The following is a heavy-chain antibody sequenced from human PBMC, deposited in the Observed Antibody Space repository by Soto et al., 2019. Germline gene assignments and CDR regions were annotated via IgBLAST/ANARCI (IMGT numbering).Heavy chain of an antibody. Sequence: ASVKVSCKASGYTFTSYGISWVRQAPGQGLEWMGWISAYNGNTNYAQKLQGRVTMTTDTSTSTAYMELRSLRSDDTAVYYCARGSRMFNWYYGGPFGYWGQGTLVTVSS. D-gene: IGHD1-7*01. CDR2: ISAYNGNT. J-gene: IGHJ4*02. CDR1: GYTFTSYG. CDR3: ARGSRMFNWYYGGPFGY. V-gene: IGHV1-18*04.